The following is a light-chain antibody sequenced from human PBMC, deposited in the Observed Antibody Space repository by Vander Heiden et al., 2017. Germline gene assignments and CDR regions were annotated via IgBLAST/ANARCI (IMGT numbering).Light chain of an antibody. J-gene: IGKJ2*01. V-gene: IGKV3-20*01. CDR2: GAS. CDR3: QQFGSSPLST. Sequence: EIVLTQSPGTLSLSPGERATLSCRASQSVSSNYLAWYQQKPGQAPRLLIYGASSRATAIPDRFSGSGSGTDFTLTISRLEPEDFAVYFCQQFGSSPLSTFGQGTKLEIK. CDR1: QSVSSNY.